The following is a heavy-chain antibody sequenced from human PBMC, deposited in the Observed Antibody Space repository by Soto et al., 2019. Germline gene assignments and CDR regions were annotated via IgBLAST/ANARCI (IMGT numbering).Heavy chain of an antibody. D-gene: IGHD3-3*01. CDR3: ASPAPYDFWSGSLQYYFDY. J-gene: IGHJ4*02. V-gene: IGHV4-39*01. CDR2: IYYSGST. Sequence: PSETLSLTCTVSGGSISSSSYYWGWIRQPPGKGLEWIGSIYYSGSTYYNPSLKSRVTISVDTSKNQFSLKLSSVTAADTAVYCCASPAPYDFWSGSLQYYFDYWGQRTLVTVSS. CDR1: GGSISSSSYY.